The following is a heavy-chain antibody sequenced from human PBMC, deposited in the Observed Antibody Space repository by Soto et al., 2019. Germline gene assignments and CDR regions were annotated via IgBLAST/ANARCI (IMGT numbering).Heavy chain of an antibody. V-gene: IGHV4-39*01. CDR1: GGSIRSSSSY. CDR3: ARHLDYYDSSSYFDF. D-gene: IGHD3-22*01. CDR2: VYYSGST. Sequence: TSETLSLTCTVSGGSIRSSSSYWGWIRQPPGKGLEWIATVYYSGSTYYNPSLKSRVMISVDTSTNQFSLWLNSVAAADTAVYYCARHLDYYDSSSYFDFWGQGTLVTVSS. J-gene: IGHJ4*02.